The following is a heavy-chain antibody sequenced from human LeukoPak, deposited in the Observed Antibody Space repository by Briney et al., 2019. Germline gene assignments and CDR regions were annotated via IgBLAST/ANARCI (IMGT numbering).Heavy chain of an antibody. V-gene: IGHV3-7*01. Sequence: GGSLRLFCGASGFTFSSYWMSWVRQARGKGLEWVANIKQDGSEKYYVDSVKGRFTISRDNAKNSLYLQMNSLRAEDTAVYYCATDEGGSSWSPFDYWGQGTLVTVSS. CDR3: ATDEGGSSWSPFDY. CDR2: IKQDGSEK. CDR1: GFTFSSYW. J-gene: IGHJ4*02. D-gene: IGHD6-13*01.